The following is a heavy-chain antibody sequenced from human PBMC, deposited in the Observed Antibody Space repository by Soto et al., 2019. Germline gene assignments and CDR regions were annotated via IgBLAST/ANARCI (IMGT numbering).Heavy chain of an antibody. V-gene: IGHV3-30*03. Sequence: GPLRLSCAASVFTFISYGLHWVRQAPGKGLEWAAVISYDGNNKYYAESVKGRFTISRDTSKNTLYLQMNSLRPEDTAVYYCVADYVATDTFDIWGRGTMVTVSS. CDR1: VFTFISYG. J-gene: IGHJ3*02. D-gene: IGHD3-10*02. CDR2: ISYDGNNK. CDR3: VADYVATDTFDI.